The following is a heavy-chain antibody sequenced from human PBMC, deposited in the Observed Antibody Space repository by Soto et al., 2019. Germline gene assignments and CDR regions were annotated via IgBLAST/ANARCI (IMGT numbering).Heavy chain of an antibody. J-gene: IGHJ4*02. CDR3: ARGYNYALGY. CDR1: GYTLTELS. V-gene: IGHV1-24*01. CDR2: FDPEYGKI. D-gene: IGHD5-18*01. Sequence: GASVKVSCKVSGYTLTELSIHWVRQAPGKGLEWMGGFDPEYGKIIYAPRFQGRVTMPEDTSTDTAYMQLNSETPEDTAVYYCARGYNYALGYWGQGTLVTVSS.